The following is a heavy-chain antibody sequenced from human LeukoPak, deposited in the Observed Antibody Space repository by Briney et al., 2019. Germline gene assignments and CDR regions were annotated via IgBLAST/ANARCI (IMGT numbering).Heavy chain of an antibody. D-gene: IGHD3-10*01. CDR3: AAWFGESVP. CDR1: GFTFTSAW. CDR2: MNEVGSGS. J-gene: IGHJ5*02. V-gene: IGHV3-7*01. Sequence: GGSLRLSCAASGFTFTSAWMSWLRQTPEKGLEWVAHMNEVGSGSFYVDSAKGRFTISRDDTQNSVYLQMNSLRGEDTAVYYCAAWFGESVPWGQGTLVTVCS.